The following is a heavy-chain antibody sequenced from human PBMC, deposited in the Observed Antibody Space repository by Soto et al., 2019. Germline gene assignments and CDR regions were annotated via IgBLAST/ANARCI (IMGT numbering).Heavy chain of an antibody. D-gene: IGHD3-10*01. CDR3: AKDQGHGSGSYCGHYYYCMDV. V-gene: IGHV3-21*01. J-gene: IGHJ6*02. CDR1: GFTFGSYS. CDR2: ISSSSSYI. Sequence: GGSLRLSCAASGFTFGSYSRNWVRQAPGKGQEWVSSISSSSSYIYYAGSVKGRFTISRDNAKNSLYLQMDSLRPEDTAVYYCAKDQGHGSGSYCGHYYYCMDVCGQGTTVTVSS.